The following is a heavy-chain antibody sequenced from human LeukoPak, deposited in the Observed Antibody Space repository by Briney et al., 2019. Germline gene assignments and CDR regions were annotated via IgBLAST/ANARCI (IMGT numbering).Heavy chain of an antibody. CDR3: AKSKGYSSSWPFDY. V-gene: IGHV3-23*01. D-gene: IGHD6-13*01. Sequence: PGGSLRLSCAASGFIFSSYGMSWVRQAPGKGLEWVSAISGSGGSTYYADSVKGRFTISRDNSKNTLYLQMNNLRAEDTAVYYCAKSKGYSSSWPFDYWGQGTLVTVSS. CDR1: GFIFSSYG. J-gene: IGHJ4*02. CDR2: ISGSGGST.